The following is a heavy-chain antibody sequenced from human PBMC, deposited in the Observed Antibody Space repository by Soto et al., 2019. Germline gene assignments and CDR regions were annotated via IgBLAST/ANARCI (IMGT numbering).Heavy chain of an antibody. D-gene: IGHD5-18*01. CDR1: GFTFSSYA. V-gene: IGHV3-23*01. J-gene: IGHJ4*02. CDR2: ISGSGGST. Sequence: EVQLLESGGGLVQPGGSLRLSCAASGFTFSSYAMSWVRQAPGKGLEWVSAISGSGGSTYYADSVKGRFTISRDNSKTTLYLQMNSLRADDTAVYYCAKDGDTAMVFNYWGQGTLVTVSS. CDR3: AKDGDTAMVFNY.